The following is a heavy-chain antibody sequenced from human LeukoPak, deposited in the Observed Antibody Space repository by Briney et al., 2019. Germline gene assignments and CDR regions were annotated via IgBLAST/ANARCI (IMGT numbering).Heavy chain of an antibody. V-gene: IGHV4-4*02. D-gene: IGHD6-13*01. CDR1: GGSISSSNW. CDR2: IYHSGST. J-gene: IGHJ5*02. CDR3: ARGAVQQQLENWFDP. Sequence: SGTLSLTCAVSGGSISSSNWWSWVRQPPGKGLEWIGSIYHSGSTYYNPSLKSRVTISVDTSKNQFSLKLSSVTAADTAVYYCARGAVQQQLENWFDPWGQGTLVTVSS.